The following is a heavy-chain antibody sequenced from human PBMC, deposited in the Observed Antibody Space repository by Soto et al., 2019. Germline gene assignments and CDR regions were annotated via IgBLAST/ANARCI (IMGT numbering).Heavy chain of an antibody. CDR1: GYTFTSYY. V-gene: IGHV1-46*01. D-gene: IGHD6-13*01. CDR2: INPSGGST. J-gene: IGHJ3*02. Sequence: GASVKVSCKASGYTFTSYYMHWVRQAPGQGLEWMGIINPSGGSTSCAQKFQGRVTMTRDTSTSTVYMELSSLRSEDTAVYYCARDNGRVIAAAGIHAFDIWGQGTMVTVSS. CDR3: ARDNGRVIAAAGIHAFDI.